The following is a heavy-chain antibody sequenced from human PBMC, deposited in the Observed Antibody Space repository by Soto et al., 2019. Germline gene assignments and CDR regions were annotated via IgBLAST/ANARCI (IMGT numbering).Heavy chain of an antibody. CDR2: VYYGGTT. CDR3: ARQFCTRGPCSFDY. Sequence: QLQLQESGPGLLKPSETLSLTCTVSGASMSSISTYYWGWVRQPPGKGLEWIGTVYYGGTTYSKPSLRSRVTVSVDTSKKQFSLSLSSVTAADTAVYYCARQFCTRGPCSFDYWGQGTLLTVSS. V-gene: IGHV4-39*01. CDR1: GASMSSISTYY. J-gene: IGHJ4*02. D-gene: IGHD2-8*02.